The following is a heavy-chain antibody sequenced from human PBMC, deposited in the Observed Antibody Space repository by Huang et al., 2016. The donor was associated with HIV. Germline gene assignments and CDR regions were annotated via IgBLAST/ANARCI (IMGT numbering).Heavy chain of an antibody. CDR3: ATLPPVNYGRSGGRVRDY. CDR2: RNQNSGNT. J-gene: IGHJ4*02. V-gene: IGHV1-8*01. D-gene: IGHD2-15*01. Sequence: QVQLVQSGAEVKKPGASVKVSCKASGYTFSNYDLNWVRQAPGQGLEWMGWRNQNSGNTGYARKFQGRGTMTRSTSISTAYMELSRLRFEDTAVYYCATLPPVNYGRSGGRVRDYWGQGSLVTVSS. CDR1: GYTFSNYD.